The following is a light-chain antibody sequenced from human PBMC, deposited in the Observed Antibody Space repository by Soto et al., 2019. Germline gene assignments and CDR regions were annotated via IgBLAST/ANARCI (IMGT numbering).Light chain of an antibody. CDR1: STDVGGYNY. CDR2: GVS. J-gene: IGLJ1*01. CDR3: SSYGGGYNYV. V-gene: IGLV2-8*01. Sequence: QSALAQPPSAAGSPGQSVTISCTGTSTDVGGYNYVSWYQQYPGKAPKLMIYGVSKRPSGVPDRFSGSKSGNTASLTVSGLQAEDEADYYCSSYGGGYNYVFGTGTKVTVL.